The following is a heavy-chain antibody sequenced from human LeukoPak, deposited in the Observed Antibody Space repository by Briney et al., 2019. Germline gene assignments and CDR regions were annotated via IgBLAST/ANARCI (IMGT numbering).Heavy chain of an antibody. CDR2: IYYTGNT. J-gene: IGHJ4*02. CDR3: ARGVNYYDSSGYFPLDF. D-gene: IGHD3-22*01. V-gene: IGHV4-59*01. CDR1: GGSISNYY. Sequence: SETLSLTCTVSGGSISNYYWNWIRQPPGKGLEWIGYIYYTGNTNYNPSLKSRVTISVVTSKNQFSLRLSSVTAADTAVYYCARGVNYYDSSGYFPLDFWGQGTLVTVSS.